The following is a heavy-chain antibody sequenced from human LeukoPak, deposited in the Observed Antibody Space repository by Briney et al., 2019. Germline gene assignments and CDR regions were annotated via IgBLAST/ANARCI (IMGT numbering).Heavy chain of an antibody. J-gene: IGHJ5*02. Sequence: SETLSLTCIVSGGSISTYVWSWIRQTAGKGLEWIGRISDSGSTRYNPSLKSRVTMSVDTSKNQFSLKLDSVTAADTAVYFCARGMAAAYDYNWFDPWGPGTLVTVSS. D-gene: IGHD5-12*01. V-gene: IGHV4-4*07. CDR1: GGSISTYV. CDR3: ARGMAAAYDYNWFDP. CDR2: ISDSGST.